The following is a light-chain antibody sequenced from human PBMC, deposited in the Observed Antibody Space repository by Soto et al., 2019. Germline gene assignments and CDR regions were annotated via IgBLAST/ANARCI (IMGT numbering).Light chain of an antibody. CDR2: GNS. V-gene: IGLV1-40*01. Sequence: QSVLTQPPSVSGAPGQRVTISCTGSSSNIGAGYDVHWYQQLPGTAPKVLISGNSNRPSGVPDRFSGSKSGTSASLAITGLQAEDEAEYYCQSFDSRLSGPVFGGGTKVTVL. CDR3: QSFDSRLSGPV. CDR1: SSNIGAGYD. J-gene: IGLJ2*01.